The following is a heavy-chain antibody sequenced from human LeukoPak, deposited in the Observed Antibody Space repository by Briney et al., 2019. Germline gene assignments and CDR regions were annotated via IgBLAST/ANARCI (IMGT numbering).Heavy chain of an antibody. Sequence: SETLSLTCAVSGYSISSGYYWGWIRQPPGKGLEWIGSIYHSGSTYYNPSLKSRVTISVDTSKNQFSLKLSSVTAADTAVYYCARVEYQLLSVWFDPWGQGTLVTVSS. D-gene: IGHD2-2*01. V-gene: IGHV4-38-2*01. CDR1: GYSISSGYY. CDR2: IYHSGST. CDR3: ARVEYQLLSVWFDP. J-gene: IGHJ5*02.